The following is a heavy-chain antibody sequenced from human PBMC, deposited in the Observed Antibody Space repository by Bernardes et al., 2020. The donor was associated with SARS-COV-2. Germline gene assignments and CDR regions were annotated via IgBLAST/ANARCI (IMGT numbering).Heavy chain of an antibody. J-gene: IGHJ6*02. Sequence: GGSLRLSCAASGFSLSTYSMHWVRQAPGKGLEYVSGISSNGGSTDYANSVKGRFTISRDNSKNTLYLQMGSLRAEDMAVYFCARDGRYCSGGICPLVEPTYGMDVWGQGTTVTVSS. CDR1: GFSLSTYS. V-gene: IGHV3-64*01. D-gene: IGHD2-15*01. CDR2: ISSNGGST. CDR3: ARDGRYCSGGICPLVEPTYGMDV.